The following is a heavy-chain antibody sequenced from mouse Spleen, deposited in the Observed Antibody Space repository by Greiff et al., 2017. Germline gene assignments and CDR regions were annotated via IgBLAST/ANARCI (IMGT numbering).Heavy chain of an antibody. V-gene: IGHV2-2*01. J-gene: IGHJ2*01. D-gene: IGHD1-1*01. CDR2: IWSGGST. CDR1: GFSLTSYG. CDR3: ARNGYYGSSFLFDY. Sequence: VQVVESGPGLVQPSQSLSITCTVSGFSLTSYGVHWVRQSPGKGLEWLGVIWSGGSTDYNAAFISRLSISKDNSKSQVFFKMNSLQADDTAIYYCARNGYYGSSFLFDYWGQGTTLTVSS.